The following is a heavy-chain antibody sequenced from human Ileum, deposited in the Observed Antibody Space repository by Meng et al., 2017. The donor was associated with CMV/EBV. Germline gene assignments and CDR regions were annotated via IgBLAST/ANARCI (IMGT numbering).Heavy chain of an antibody. V-gene: IGHV3-7*01. CDR3: ARSVEDALRFLDWPRGAGTPWNTYFNGMDI. Sequence: GESLKISCVASGFTFTNSWMTWVRQAPGKGLEWVANIKQDGSKVYYVDSVRGRFTVSRDNVKSSVHLQMNSLRAEDTAVYYCARSVEDALRFLDWPRGAGTPWNTYFNGMDIWGQGTTVTVSS. J-gene: IGHJ6*02. CDR2: IKQDGSKV. D-gene: IGHD3-3*01. CDR1: GFTFTNSW.